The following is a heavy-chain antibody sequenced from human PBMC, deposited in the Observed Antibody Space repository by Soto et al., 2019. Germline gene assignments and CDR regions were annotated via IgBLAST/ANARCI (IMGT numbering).Heavy chain of an antibody. D-gene: IGHD3-10*01. CDR3: AREVRWLGESFDP. CDR1: GYTFPSYD. CDR2: MNPNSGNT. J-gene: IGHJ5*02. V-gene: IGHV1-8*01. Sequence: QVQLVQSGAEVKKPGASVKVSCKASGYTFPSYDINWVRQGTGQGLEWMGWMNPNSGNTGYAQKFQGRVTMTRNTSLSTAYMELSSLRSEDTAVYYCAREVRWLGESFDPWGQGTRVSVSS.